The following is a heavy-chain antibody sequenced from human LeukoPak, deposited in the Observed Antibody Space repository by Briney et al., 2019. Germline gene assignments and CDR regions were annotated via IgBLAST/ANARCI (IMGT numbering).Heavy chain of an antibody. D-gene: IGHD5-18*01. Sequence: GGSPRLSCAASGFTFDDYAMHWVRQAPGKGLEWVSGISWNSGSIGYADSVKGRFTISRDNAKNSLHLQMNSLRAEDTALYYCAKAYVDTAMVDAFDIWGQGTMVTVSS. V-gene: IGHV3-9*01. CDR3: AKAYVDTAMVDAFDI. J-gene: IGHJ3*02. CDR2: ISWNSGSI. CDR1: GFTFDDYA.